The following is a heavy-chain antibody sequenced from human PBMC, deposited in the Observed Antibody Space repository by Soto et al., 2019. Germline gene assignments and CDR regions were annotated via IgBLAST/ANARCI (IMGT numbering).Heavy chain of an antibody. V-gene: IGHV4-30-4*01. CDR2: IYYSGST. D-gene: IGHD3-10*01. J-gene: IGHJ6*02. Sequence: SETLSLTCTVSGGSIGSGDYYWSWIRQPPGKGLEWIGYIYYSGSTYYNPSLKSRVTISVDTSKNQFSLKLSSVTAADTAVYYCARDRPTYYYGSGSYPPPDYYYGMDVWGQGTTVTV. CDR1: GGSIGSGDYY. CDR3: ARDRPTYYYGSGSYPPPDYYYGMDV.